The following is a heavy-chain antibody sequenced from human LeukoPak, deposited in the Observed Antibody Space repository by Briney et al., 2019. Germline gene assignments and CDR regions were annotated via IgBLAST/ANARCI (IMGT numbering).Heavy chain of an antibody. CDR3: ARAILGLQDAYYYYYMDV. J-gene: IGHJ6*03. CDR2: MNPNSGNT. D-gene: IGHD4-11*01. CDR1: GYTLTSYD. V-gene: IGHV1-8*01. Sequence: GASVKVSCKASGYTLTSYDINWVRQATGQGLEWMGWMNPNSGNTGYAQKFQGRVTMTRNTSISTAYMELSSLRSEDTAVYYCARAILGLQDAYYYYYMDVWGKGTTVTISS.